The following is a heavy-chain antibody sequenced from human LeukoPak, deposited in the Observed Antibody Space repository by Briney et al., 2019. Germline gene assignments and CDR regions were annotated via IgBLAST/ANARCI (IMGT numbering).Heavy chain of an antibody. CDR1: GFTFSSYS. D-gene: IGHD3-22*01. Sequence: PGGSLRLSCAASGFTFSSYSMNWVRQAPGKGLEWVSYISSSSGTIYYADSVKGRFTISRDNAKNSLYLQMNSLRAEDTAVYYCAREEYYYDSSGYYLPYYFDYWGQGTLVTVSS. CDR3: AREEYYYDSSGYYLPYYFDY. CDR2: ISSSSGTI. V-gene: IGHV3-48*01. J-gene: IGHJ4*02.